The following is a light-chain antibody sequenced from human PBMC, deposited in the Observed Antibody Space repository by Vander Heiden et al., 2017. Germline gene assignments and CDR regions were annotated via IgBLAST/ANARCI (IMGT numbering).Light chain of an antibody. CDR2: EDS. J-gene: IGLJ3*02. Sequence: KFMLTQPHSVSESPGKTVTISCTRSSGSIASNYVQWYQQRPGSSPTTIIYEDSQRPSGVPDRFSGSIDSSSNSASLTISGLKTEDEADYDCQSYDSSNQVFGGGTKLTVL. CDR3: QSYDSSNQV. CDR1: SGSIASNY. V-gene: IGLV6-57*01.